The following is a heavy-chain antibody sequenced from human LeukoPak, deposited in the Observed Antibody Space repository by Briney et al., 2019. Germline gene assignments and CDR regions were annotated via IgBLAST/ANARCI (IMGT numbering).Heavy chain of an antibody. J-gene: IGHJ5*02. CDR2: INPSGGST. CDR1: GYTFTSYY. CDR3: ARDRSGSGSRIPEFDP. Sequence: ASVKVSCKASGYTFTSYYMHWVRQAPGQGLEWMGIINPSGGSTSYAQKFQGRVTMTRDTSTSTVYMELSSLRSEDTAVYYCARDRSGSGSRIPEFDPWGQGTLVTVSS. D-gene: IGHD3-10*01. V-gene: IGHV1-46*01.